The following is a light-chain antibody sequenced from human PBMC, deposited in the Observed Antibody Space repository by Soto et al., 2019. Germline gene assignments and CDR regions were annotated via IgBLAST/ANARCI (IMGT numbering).Light chain of an antibody. Sequence: QSALTQPASVSWSPGQSITISCTVISADVATSNFVSWYQHHPGKAPRLIIYDVTHRPSGISIRFSGSKSGDTASLTISGLQAEDEADYYCSSYTSTSSYVFGTGTKVTVL. CDR3: SSYTSTSSYV. J-gene: IGLJ1*01. CDR2: DVT. V-gene: IGLV2-14*03. CDR1: SADVATSNF.